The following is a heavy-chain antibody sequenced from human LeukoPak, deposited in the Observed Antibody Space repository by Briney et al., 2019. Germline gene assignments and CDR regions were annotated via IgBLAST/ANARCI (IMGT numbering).Heavy chain of an antibody. CDR1: GDSISSTSDY. V-gene: IGHV4-39*07. Sequence: SETLSLTCTVSGDSISSTSDYWGWIRQPPGKGLEWIGSLYYSGRTYYNPSLKSRVTISLDTSRNQFSLKLSSLTAADTAVYYCARDRSGYSSGWYFGYWGQGTLVTVSS. D-gene: IGHD6-19*01. CDR2: LYYSGRT. CDR3: ARDRSGYSSGWYFGY. J-gene: IGHJ4*02.